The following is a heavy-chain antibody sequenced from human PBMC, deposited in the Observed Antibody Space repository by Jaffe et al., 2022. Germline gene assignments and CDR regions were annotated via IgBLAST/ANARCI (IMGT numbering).Heavy chain of an antibody. CDR2: INPSGGST. V-gene: IGHV1-46*01. CDR1: GYTFTSYY. CDR3: ARDRGGITMVRGVNWFDP. Sequence: QVQLVQSGAEVKKPGASVKVSCKASGYTFTSYYMHWVRQAPGQGLEWMGIINPSGGSTSYAQKFQGRVTMTRDTSTSTVYMELSSLRSEDTAVYYCARDRGGITMVRGVNWFDPWGQGTLVTVSS. D-gene: IGHD3-10*01. J-gene: IGHJ5*02.